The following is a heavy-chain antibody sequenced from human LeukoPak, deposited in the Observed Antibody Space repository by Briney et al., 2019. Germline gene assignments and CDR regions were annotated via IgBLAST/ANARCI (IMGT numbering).Heavy chain of an antibody. D-gene: IGHD2-21*02. V-gene: IGHV1-2*02. Sequence: GASVKVSCKASGYTLTGYYMHWVRQAPGQGPEWMGWINPNSGGTNYAQKFQGRVTMTRDTSISTAYMELSRLRSDDTAVYYCARAHDPYCGGDCADAFDIWGQGTMVTVSS. CDR1: GYTLTGYY. CDR3: ARAHDPYCGGDCADAFDI. J-gene: IGHJ3*02. CDR2: INPNSGGT.